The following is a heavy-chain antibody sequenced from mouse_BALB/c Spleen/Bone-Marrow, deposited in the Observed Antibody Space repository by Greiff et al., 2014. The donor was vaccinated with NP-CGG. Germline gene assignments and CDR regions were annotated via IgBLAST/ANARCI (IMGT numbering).Heavy chain of an antibody. Sequence: VQLQQPGPGLVAPSQSLSITCTVSGFSLTNYGVHWVRQPPGKGLEWLGVIWAGGSTNYNSALMSRLSISKDNSKSQVFLQMNSLQTDDTAMYYCAREGGTGFASWGQGTLVTVSA. J-gene: IGHJ3*01. CDR1: GFSLTNYG. D-gene: IGHD4-1*01. CDR3: AREGGTGFAS. CDR2: IWAGGST. V-gene: IGHV2-9*02.